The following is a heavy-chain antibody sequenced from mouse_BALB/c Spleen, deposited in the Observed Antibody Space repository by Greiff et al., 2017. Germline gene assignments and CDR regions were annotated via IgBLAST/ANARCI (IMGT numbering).Heavy chain of an antibody. J-gene: IGHJ4*01. CDR3: ARWLLHYYAMDY. CDR2: ISYSGST. Sequence: EVMLVESGPSLVKPSQTLSLTCSVTGDSITSGYWNWIRKFPGNKLEYMGYISYSGSTYYNPSLKSRISITRDTSKNQYYLQLNSVTTEDTATYYCARWLLHYYAMDYWGQGTSVTVSS. V-gene: IGHV3-8*02. D-gene: IGHD2-3*01. CDR1: GDSITSGY.